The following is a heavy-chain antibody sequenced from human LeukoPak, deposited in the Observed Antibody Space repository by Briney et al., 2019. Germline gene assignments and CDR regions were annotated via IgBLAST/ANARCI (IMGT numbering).Heavy chain of an antibody. D-gene: IGHD3-22*01. Sequence: GGSLRLSCAASGFTFSSYAMSWVRQAPGKGLEWVSAISGSGGSTYYADSVKGRFTISRDNSKNTLYLQMNSLRAEDTAVYYCAKDNYYDSSGYYDYWGQGTLVTVSS. CDR2: ISGSGGST. V-gene: IGHV3-23*01. J-gene: IGHJ4*02. CDR1: GFTFSSYA. CDR3: AKDNYYDSSGYYDY.